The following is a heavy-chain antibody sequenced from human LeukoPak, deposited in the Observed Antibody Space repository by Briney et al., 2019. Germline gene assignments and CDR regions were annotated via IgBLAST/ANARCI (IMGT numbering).Heavy chain of an antibody. J-gene: IGHJ3*02. D-gene: IGHD5-12*01. Sequence: GGSLRLSCAASGFTFSSYAMSWVRQAPGKGLEWVSSISGSGGSAYYADSVKGRFTISRDNSKNTPYLQMNSLRAEDTAIYYCAKDTGYVPDAFDIWGQGTMITVSS. V-gene: IGHV3-23*01. CDR1: GFTFSSYA. CDR2: ISGSGGSA. CDR3: AKDTGYVPDAFDI.